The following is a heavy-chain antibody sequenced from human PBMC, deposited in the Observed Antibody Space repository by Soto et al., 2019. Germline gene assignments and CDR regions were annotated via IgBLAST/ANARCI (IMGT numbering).Heavy chain of an antibody. D-gene: IGHD3-10*01. CDR3: ARELYSYSYGMDV. CDR1: GFTLSNYA. J-gene: IGHJ6*02. Sequence: EVQLLESGGGLVQPGGSLRLSCAASGFTLSNYAINWVRQAPGKGLEWVSGITLNGDNTYHADSVKGRFTVSRDNSKNTLYLEMKSLRVEDTAVYSCARELYSYSYGMDVWGPGTTVIVSS. CDR2: ITLNGDNT. V-gene: IGHV3-23*01.